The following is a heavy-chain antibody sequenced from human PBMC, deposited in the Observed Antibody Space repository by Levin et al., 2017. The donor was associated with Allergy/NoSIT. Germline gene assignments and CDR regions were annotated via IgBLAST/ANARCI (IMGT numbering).Heavy chain of an antibody. D-gene: IGHD3-10*01. CDR3: AKGAWGSLLWFGELSPYYFDY. V-gene: IGHV3-23*01. Sequence: GGSLRLSCAASGFTFSSYAMSWVRQAPGKGLEWVSAISGSGGSTYYADSVKGRFTISRDNSKNTLYLQMNSLRAEDTAVYYCAKGAWGSLLWFGELSPYYFDYWGQGTLVTVSS. CDR1: GFTFSSYA. CDR2: ISGSGGST. J-gene: IGHJ4*02.